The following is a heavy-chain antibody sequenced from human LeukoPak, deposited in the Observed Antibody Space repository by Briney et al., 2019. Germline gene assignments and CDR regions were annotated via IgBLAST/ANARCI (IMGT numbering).Heavy chain of an antibody. CDR1: GFRFSHHG. D-gene: IGHD5-18*01. CDR2: IRTDGVTK. J-gene: IGHJ4*02. CDR3: AKDRGRTAMVEKVLDY. V-gene: IGHV3-23*01. Sequence: GGTLRLSCIASGFRFSHHGMNWVRQAPGKGLEWVSGIRTDGVTKYYADSVKGRFIISRDNSKNTVYLQMNSLSAEDTAVYYCAKDRGRTAMVEKVLDYWGQGTLVTVSS.